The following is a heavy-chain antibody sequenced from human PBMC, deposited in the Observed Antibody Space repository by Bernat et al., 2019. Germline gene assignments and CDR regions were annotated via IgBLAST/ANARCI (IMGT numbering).Heavy chain of an antibody. J-gene: IGHJ6*03. D-gene: IGHD4-17*01. CDR1: GGTFSSYA. CDR2: IIPIFGTA. CDR3: ARGNLDAVTTSGYYYYMDV. Sequence: QVQLVQSGAEVKKPGSSVKVSCKASGGTFSSYAISWVRQAPGQGLEWMGGIIPIFGTANYAQKFQGRVTITADESTSTAYMELSSLRSEDTAVYYCARGNLDAVTTSGYYYYMDVWGKGTTVTVSS. V-gene: IGHV1-69*01.